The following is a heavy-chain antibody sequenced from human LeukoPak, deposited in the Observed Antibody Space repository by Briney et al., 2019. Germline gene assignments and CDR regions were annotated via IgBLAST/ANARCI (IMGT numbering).Heavy chain of an antibody. CDR3: VKHSAPVLAAARFDY. CDR2: ISGSGTNT. V-gene: IGHV3-23*01. Sequence: GGSLRLSCAASGFTFSSYAMSWVRQAPGKGLEWVSVISGSGTNTYYADSVKGRFTISRDNSKNTLYLQMNSLRAEDTALYYCVKHSAPVLAAARFDYWGQGNLVTVSS. CDR1: GFTFSSYA. J-gene: IGHJ4*02. D-gene: IGHD2-2*01.